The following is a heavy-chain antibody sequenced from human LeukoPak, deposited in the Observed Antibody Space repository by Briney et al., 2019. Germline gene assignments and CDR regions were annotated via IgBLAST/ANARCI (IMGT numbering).Heavy chain of an antibody. J-gene: IGHJ4*02. CDR1: RFTFSDYS. Sequence: GGSLRLSCAASRFTFSDYSMNWVRQAPGKGLQWVASISSGSVYIYYADSMKGRFTISRDNAKNSIYLQMYSLRAEDTAVYYCARGPKYISATGPYYFDYWGQGTPVTVSS. V-gene: IGHV3-21*01. D-gene: IGHD6-13*01. CDR2: ISSGSVYI. CDR3: ARGPKYISATGPYYFDY.